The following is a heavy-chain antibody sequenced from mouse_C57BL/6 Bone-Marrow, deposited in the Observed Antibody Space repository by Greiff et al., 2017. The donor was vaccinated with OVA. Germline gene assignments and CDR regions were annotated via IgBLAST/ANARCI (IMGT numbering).Heavy chain of an antibody. J-gene: IGHJ3*01. Sequence: QVQLQQSGPGLVQPSQSLSITCTVSGFSLTSYGVHWVRQSPGKGLEWLGVIWRGGSTDYNAAFMSRLSITKDNSKSQVFFKMNSLQADDTAIYYCGKNDYYGSSSFAYWGQGTLVTVSA. CDR1: GFSLTSYG. CDR2: IWRGGST. D-gene: IGHD1-1*01. CDR3: GKNDYYGSSSFAY. V-gene: IGHV2-5*01.